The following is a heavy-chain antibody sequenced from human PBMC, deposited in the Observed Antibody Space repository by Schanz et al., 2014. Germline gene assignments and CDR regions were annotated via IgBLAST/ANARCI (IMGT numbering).Heavy chain of an antibody. CDR2: ITTGGNT. CDR1: GFNFYTSA. D-gene: IGHD2-21*01. CDR3: AKSKSQLPLFDY. V-gene: IGHV3-23*04. J-gene: IGHJ4*02. Sequence: EVRLVESGGGLVQPGGSLRLSCVASGFNFYTSAMTWVRQAPGKGLEWVSSITTGGNTYYRDSVKGRFTISRDSSKNTLYLQMNSLRADDTAVYYCAKSKSQLPLFDYWGQGTLVAVSS.